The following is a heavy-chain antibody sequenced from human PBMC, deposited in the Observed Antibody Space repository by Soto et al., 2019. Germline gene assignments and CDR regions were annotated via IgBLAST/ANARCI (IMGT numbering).Heavy chain of an antibody. D-gene: IGHD6-19*01. J-gene: IGHJ4*02. V-gene: IGHV3-30*03. CDR1: GFNFGVFG. CDR2: LSYEGSEE. CDR3: ALTRRSSLLEVAGPGFEY. Sequence: QVRLVESGGGVVQPGRSLRLSCAGSGFNFGVFGMHWVRQAPGKGLEWLSVLSYEGSEEYYADSVRGRFTISRDNSKNTLFLQMDSLRVEDTAVYYCALTRRSSLLEVAGPGFEYWGQGTLVTVS.